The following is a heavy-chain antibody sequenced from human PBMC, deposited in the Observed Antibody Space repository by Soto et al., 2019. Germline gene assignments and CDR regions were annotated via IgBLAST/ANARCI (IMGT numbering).Heavy chain of an antibody. V-gene: IGHV3-30*03. CDR2: ISYDGSNK. J-gene: IGHJ4*02. CDR3: ARYSGKYQGPIDY. D-gene: IGHD1-26*01. CDR1: GFTFSHYG. Sequence: QVQLVESGGGVVQPGRSLRLSCAASGFTFSHYGIHWVRQAPGKGLEWLAVISYDGSNKHYADSVKGRFTVSRDNSKNTQYLQMNSLRAEYTAVYFCARYSGKYQGPIDYWGQGTLVTVSS.